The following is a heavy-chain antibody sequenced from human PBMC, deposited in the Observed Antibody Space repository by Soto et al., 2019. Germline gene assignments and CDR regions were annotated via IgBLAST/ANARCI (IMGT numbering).Heavy chain of an antibody. Sequence: QVQLVQSGAEVKKPGSSVKVSCKASGGTFSSYAISWVRQAPGQGLEWMGGIIPIFGTANYAQKFQGRVTITADESTSTAYMELSSLRSEDTAVYYCARGALCSSINCFGSGGFDIWGQGTMVTVSS. CDR2: IIPIFGTA. J-gene: IGHJ3*02. CDR3: ARGALCSSINCFGSGGFDI. D-gene: IGHD2-2*01. CDR1: GGTFSSYA. V-gene: IGHV1-69*01.